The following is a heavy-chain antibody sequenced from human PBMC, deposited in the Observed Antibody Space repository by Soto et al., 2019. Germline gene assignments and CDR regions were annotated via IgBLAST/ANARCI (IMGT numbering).Heavy chain of an antibody. D-gene: IGHD2-2*01. CDR2: IRDSGSNK. Sequence: GGPKRHCYAASELTIISYAMRRIRKDQGKGLEWVSVIRDSGSNKYYADSVKGRFTISRDNSKNTLYLQMNSLRAEDTAVYYCARANIVVVPAAPGWFDPWGQGTLVTVSS. J-gene: IGHJ5*02. V-gene: IGHV3-30*04. CDR1: ELTIISYA. CDR3: ARANIVVVPAAPGWFDP.